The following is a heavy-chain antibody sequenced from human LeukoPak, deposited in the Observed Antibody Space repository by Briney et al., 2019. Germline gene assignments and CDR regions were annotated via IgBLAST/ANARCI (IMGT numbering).Heavy chain of an antibody. J-gene: IGHJ4*02. V-gene: IGHV3-30-3*01. CDR1: GFTFSSYA. D-gene: IGHD6-19*01. CDR3: ARDSGTDY. Sequence: GGSLRLSCAASGFTFSSYAMHWVRQAPGKGLEWVAVISYDGSNEYYADSVKGRFTISRDNSKNTLYLQMDSLRAEDTAVYYCARDSGTDYWGQGTLVTVSS. CDR2: ISYDGSNE.